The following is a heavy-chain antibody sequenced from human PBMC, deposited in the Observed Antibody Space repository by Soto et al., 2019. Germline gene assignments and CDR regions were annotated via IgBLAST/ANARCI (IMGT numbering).Heavy chain of an antibody. D-gene: IGHD1-26*01. Sequence: EVQLVESGGGLVQPGGSLRLSCAASGFTFSSFWMTWVRQAPGKGLEWVANIKQDGSEKYYVDSVKGRFTNSRDNAKNSVYLQVNSLRAEDTAVDYCAREVGATYWGQGTLVTVSS. V-gene: IGHV3-7*01. CDR2: IKQDGSEK. CDR3: AREVGATY. CDR1: GFTFSSFW. J-gene: IGHJ4*02.